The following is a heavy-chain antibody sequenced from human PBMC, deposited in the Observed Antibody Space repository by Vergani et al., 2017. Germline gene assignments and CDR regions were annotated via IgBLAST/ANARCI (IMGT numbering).Heavy chain of an antibody. D-gene: IGHD6-19*01. Sequence: QLQLQESGPGLVKPSATLSLTCSVSGASIRSSNYYWGWIRQPPGKGLEWIASIYYSGSTYYNPSLKSRVTISVDTSKNQFSLKLSSVTAADTAVYFCAGHSTVEWLVKLGWFDPWGQGILVTVSS. V-gene: IGHV4-39*01. CDR1: GASIRSSNYY. CDR3: AGHSTVEWLVKLGWFDP. J-gene: IGHJ5*02. CDR2: IYYSGST.